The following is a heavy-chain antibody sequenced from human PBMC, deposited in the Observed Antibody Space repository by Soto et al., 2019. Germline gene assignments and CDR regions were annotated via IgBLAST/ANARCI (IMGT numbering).Heavy chain of an antibody. CDR1: AFTFGDYA. Sequence: GGSLRLSCTASAFTFGDYAMNWFRQAPGKGLEWIGFIRSKTYGGTTEYAASVKGRFTISRDDSKSIAYLQINSLETEDTAVYYCARRYCTGGTCYSSGNWFDPWGQGTLVTVSS. D-gene: IGHD2-15*01. CDR2: IRSKTYGGTT. J-gene: IGHJ5*02. V-gene: IGHV3-49*03. CDR3: ARRYCTGGTCYSSGNWFDP.